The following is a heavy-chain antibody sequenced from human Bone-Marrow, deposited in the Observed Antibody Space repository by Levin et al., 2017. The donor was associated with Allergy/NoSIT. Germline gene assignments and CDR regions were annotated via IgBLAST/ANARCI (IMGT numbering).Heavy chain of an antibody. Sequence: GESLKISCKASGYTFTGYYMHWVRQAPGQGLEWMGWINPNSGGTNSAQKFQGRVTMTRDTSISTAYMELSRLRSDDTAVYYCARGLDSIAARRWGGWFDPWGQGTLVTVSS. CDR1: GYTFTGYY. CDR3: ARGLDSIAARRWGGWFDP. D-gene: IGHD6-6*01. V-gene: IGHV1-2*02. J-gene: IGHJ5*02. CDR2: INPNSGGT.